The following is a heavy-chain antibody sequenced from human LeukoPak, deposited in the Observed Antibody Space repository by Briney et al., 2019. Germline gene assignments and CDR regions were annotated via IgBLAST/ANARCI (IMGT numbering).Heavy chain of an antibody. J-gene: IGHJ4*02. D-gene: IGHD2-2*01. CDR2: IWYDGNNK. Sequence: GGSLRLSCDASGFTFSTSGMHWVRQAPGKGLGWVAVIWYDGNNKYDADSVKGRFIISRDNSKNTLYLQMNSLRAEDTAVYYCAREGQGYCSSTSCSAYFDYWGQGTLVTVSS. V-gene: IGHV3-33*01. CDR3: AREGQGYCSSTSCSAYFDY. CDR1: GFTFSTSG.